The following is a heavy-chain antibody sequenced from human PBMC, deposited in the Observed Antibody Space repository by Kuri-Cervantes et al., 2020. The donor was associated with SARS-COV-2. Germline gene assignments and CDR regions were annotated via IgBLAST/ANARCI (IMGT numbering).Heavy chain of an antibody. CDR2: IYSGGNT. CDR1: GFTFSSYR. Sequence: GESLKISCAASGFTFSSYRMNWVRQAPGKGLEWVSVIYSGGNTYYADSMKGRFTISRDNSKNTLYLQMNSLSAEDTAVYYCAREARDYYDTSGYLDYWGQGYLVTVSS. CDR3: AREARDYYDTSGYLDY. D-gene: IGHD3-22*01. J-gene: IGHJ4*02. V-gene: IGHV3-66*01.